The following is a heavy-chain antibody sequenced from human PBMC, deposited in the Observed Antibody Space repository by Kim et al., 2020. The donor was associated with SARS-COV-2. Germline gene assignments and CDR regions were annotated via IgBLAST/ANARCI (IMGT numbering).Heavy chain of an antibody. V-gene: IGHV3-7*01. CDR3: ARDAPYYSSGWGY. J-gene: IGHJ4*02. CDR1: GFSFSDYW. Sequence: GGSLRLSCATSGFSFSDYWMSWVRQAPGKGLEWVANIKQDGSDKYYVDSVKGRFTISRDNGKNSLYLEMSSLRAEDTAFYYCARDAPYYSSGWGYWGQGTLVPVTS. CDR2: IKQDGSDK. D-gene: IGHD6-19*01.